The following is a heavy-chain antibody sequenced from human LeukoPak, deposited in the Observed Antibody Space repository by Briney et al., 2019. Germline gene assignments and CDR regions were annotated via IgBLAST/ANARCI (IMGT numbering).Heavy chain of an antibody. CDR1: GGSFSGYY. J-gene: IGHJ4*02. Sequence: PSETLSLTCAVYGGSFSGYYWSWIRQPPGKGLEWIGEINHSGSTNYNPSLKRRVTISVDTSKNQFSLKLSSVTAADTAVYYCARGRGRTEPYFGYWGQGTLVTVSS. CDR2: INHSGST. V-gene: IGHV4-34*01. CDR3: ARGRGRTEPYFGY. D-gene: IGHD1-14*01.